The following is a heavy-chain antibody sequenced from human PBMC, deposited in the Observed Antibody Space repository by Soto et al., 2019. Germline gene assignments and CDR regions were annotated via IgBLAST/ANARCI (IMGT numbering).Heavy chain of an antibody. D-gene: IGHD4-17*01. V-gene: IGHV1-18*01. CDR1: GFAFSNSR. J-gene: IGHJ4*02. CDR3: ASADYGDEYY. CDR2: IRVHNGDT. Sequence: QVQLVQSGAEVTKPGASVKVSCKASGFAFSNSRISWVRQAPGQGPEWMGWIRVHNGDTKYAWKFQGRLIITTDTSTSTAYMELRSLRSDDTAVYFCASADYGDEYYWGQGTLVTVSS.